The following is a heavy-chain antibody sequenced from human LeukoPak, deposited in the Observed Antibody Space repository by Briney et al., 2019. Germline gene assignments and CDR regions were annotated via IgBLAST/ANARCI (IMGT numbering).Heavy chain of an antibody. CDR3: ARGRAPGPLYYDFWSGYPTHYYYYGMDV. Sequence: ASVKVSCKASGYTFTSYDIHWVRQATGQGLEWMGWMNPKSGNTGYAQKLQGRVTMTRNTSISTAYMELSSLRSEDTAVYYCARGRAPGPLYYDFWSGYPTHYYYYGMDVWGQGTTVTVSS. CDR2: MNPKSGNT. J-gene: IGHJ6*02. V-gene: IGHV1-8*01. D-gene: IGHD3-3*01. CDR1: GYTFTSYD.